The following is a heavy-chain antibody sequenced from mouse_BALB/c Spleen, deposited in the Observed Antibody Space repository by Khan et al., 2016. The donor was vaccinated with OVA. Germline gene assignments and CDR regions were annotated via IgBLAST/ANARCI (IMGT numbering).Heavy chain of an antibody. J-gene: IGHJ3*01. CDR2: INPSNDYT. V-gene: IGHV1-4*01. CDR3: VNHGSSSAWFTY. CDR1: GYTFTTYT. D-gene: IGHD1-1*01. Sequence: QVQLKESGAELARPGASVKMSCKTSGYTFTTYTLHWVKQRPGRSLEWIGYINPSNDYTNYNQKFKDKSTLTADKSSSTAYMQLSSLTSEDSALYYCVNHGSSSAWFTYWGQGTLVTVSA.